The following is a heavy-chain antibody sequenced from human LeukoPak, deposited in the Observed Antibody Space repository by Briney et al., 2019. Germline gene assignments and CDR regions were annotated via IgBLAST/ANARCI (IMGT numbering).Heavy chain of an antibody. Sequence: SETLSLTCTVSGGSIRDSLHYWGWIRQSPGKGLEWIGSIYYSRITYYNPSLKSRVTISVDTSRNQFSLKLSSVTAADTTVYYCARHFVYYYGSGTYYPCWFDPWGQGTLVTVSS. CDR2: IYYSRIT. CDR1: GGSIRDSLHY. J-gene: IGHJ5*02. CDR3: ARHFVYYYGSGTYYPCWFDP. D-gene: IGHD3-10*01. V-gene: IGHV4-39*01.